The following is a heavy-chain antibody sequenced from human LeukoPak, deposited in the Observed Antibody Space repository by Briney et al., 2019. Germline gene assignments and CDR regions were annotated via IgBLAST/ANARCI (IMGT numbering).Heavy chain of an antibody. CDR3: AKSPWTGGDAFDI. D-gene: IGHD1-26*01. V-gene: IGHV3-48*03. CDR2: ISSSGGTI. CDR1: GFTFSSYE. J-gene: IGHJ3*02. Sequence: PGGSLRLSCAASGFTFSSYEMNWVRQAPGKGLEWVSYISSSGGTIYYADSVKGRFTISRDNAKNSLYLQMNSLRAEDTAIYYCAKSPWTGGDAFDIWGQGTMVTVSS.